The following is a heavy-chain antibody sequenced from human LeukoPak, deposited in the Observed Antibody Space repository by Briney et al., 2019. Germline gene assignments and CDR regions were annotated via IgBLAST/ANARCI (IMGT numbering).Heavy chain of an antibody. V-gene: IGHV3-48*01. J-gene: IGHJ4*02. CDR3: ARDVWWASDY. CDR2: ISSTSST. Sequence: PGGSLRLSCAASGFSFSGYGMSWVRQAPGKGLEWVSFISSTSSTYYADSVEGRFTISRDNAKNSLYLQMNSLRAEDTAVYYCARDVWWASDYWGQGTLVTVSS. CDR1: GFSFSGYG. D-gene: IGHD3-16*01.